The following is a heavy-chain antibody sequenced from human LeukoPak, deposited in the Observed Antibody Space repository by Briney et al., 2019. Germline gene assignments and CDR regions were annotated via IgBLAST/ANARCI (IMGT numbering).Heavy chain of an antibody. CDR1: GFTFSSYW. J-gene: IGHJ4*02. D-gene: IGHD5/OR15-5a*01. V-gene: IGHV3-74*01. Sequence: VRSLRLSCAASGFTFSSYWTHCGCQAPRKGLVWVSRISLDGSSALYADSVKGRFTISRDNAKNTLHLQMTSVRRDDPAVSYCAIFSVCPRCHFDYWGQGTLVTVSS. CDR2: ISLDGSSA. CDR3: AIFSVCPRCHFDY.